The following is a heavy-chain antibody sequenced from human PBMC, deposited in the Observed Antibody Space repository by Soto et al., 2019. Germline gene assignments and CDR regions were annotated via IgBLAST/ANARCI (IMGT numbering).Heavy chain of an antibody. V-gene: IGHV1-8*01. Sequence: QVQLVQSGAEVKKPGASVKVSCKASGYTFTSYDINWVRQATGQGLEWMGWMNPNSGNTGYAQKFQGRVTMTRKTSISTAYMERSSLRSEDTAVYYCARERTGTTSMDVWGQGTTVTVSS. CDR1: GYTFTSYD. CDR2: MNPNSGNT. D-gene: IGHD1-1*01. CDR3: ARERTGTTSMDV. J-gene: IGHJ6*02.